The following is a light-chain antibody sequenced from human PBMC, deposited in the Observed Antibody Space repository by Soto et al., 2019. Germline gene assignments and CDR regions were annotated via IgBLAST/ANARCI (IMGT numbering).Light chain of an antibody. Sequence: EFVLTQSPGTLSWSAAERSTLSCRASQSISSTYLTWYHQRPRQAPRLLIYGASTRATGIPARFSGSGSGTEFTLTISSLQSEDFAVYYCQQYKEWPPFTFGQGTRLEIK. J-gene: IGKJ5*01. CDR3: QQYKEWPPFT. CDR1: QSISSTY. CDR2: GAS. V-gene: IGKV3-15*01.